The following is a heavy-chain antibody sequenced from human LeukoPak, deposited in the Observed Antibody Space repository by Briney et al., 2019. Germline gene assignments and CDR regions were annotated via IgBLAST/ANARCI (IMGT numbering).Heavy chain of an antibody. V-gene: IGHV3-30*03. Sequence: GRSLRLSCAASGFSFNNYGMHWVRQAPGKGLEWVALIYDDGSDKYYADSVKGRFTISRDNSENTLYLQMNGLRAEDTAVYYCARGGYSESFYNPRSYGMDVWGQGTAVIVSS. J-gene: IGHJ6*02. CDR3: ARGGYSESFYNPRSYGMDV. D-gene: IGHD3-10*01. CDR2: IYDDGSDK. CDR1: GFSFNNYG.